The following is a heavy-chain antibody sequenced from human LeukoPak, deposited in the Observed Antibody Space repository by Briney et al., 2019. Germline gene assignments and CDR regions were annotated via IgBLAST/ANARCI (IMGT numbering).Heavy chain of an antibody. J-gene: IGHJ5*02. CDR1: GFTFNTYA. D-gene: IGHD1-1*01. CDR3: ARDPVGGGPWNEYNWFDP. V-gene: IGHV3-23*01. CDR2: ICGSGGCT. Sequence: GGSLRLSCEASGFTFNTYAIYWVRQAPGKGLEWVSGICGSGGCTYYADSVKGRFTISRDNSKNTVYLQMNSLTADDTAVYYCARDPVGGGPWNEYNWFDPWGQGTLVTVSS.